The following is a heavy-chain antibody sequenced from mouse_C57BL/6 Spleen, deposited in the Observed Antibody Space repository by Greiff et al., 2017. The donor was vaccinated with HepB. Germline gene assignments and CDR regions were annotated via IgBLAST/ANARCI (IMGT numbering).Heavy chain of an antibody. Sequence: DVQLVESGGGLVKPGGSLKLSCAASGFTFSSYAMSWVRQTPEKRLEWVATISDGGSYTYYPDNVKGRFTISRDNAKNNLYLQMSHLKSEDTAMYYCARDKRRLDYWGQGTTLTVSS. CDR2: ISDGGSYT. CDR3: ARDKRRLDY. J-gene: IGHJ2*01. D-gene: IGHD3-2*02. V-gene: IGHV5-4*01. CDR1: GFTFSSYA.